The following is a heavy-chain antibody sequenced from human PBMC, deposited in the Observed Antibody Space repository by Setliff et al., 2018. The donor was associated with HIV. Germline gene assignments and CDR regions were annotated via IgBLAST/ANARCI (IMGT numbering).Heavy chain of an antibody. V-gene: IGHV3-23*01. Sequence: GGSLRLSCSASGFTFSAYAMAWVRQAPGKGLEWVSTIGAVGSPTFYAESVKGRFTISRDDSKNTVYLHMNSLKTEDTAVYYCIWSGSSGLYYFDHWGQGTLVTVSS. CDR1: GFTFSAYA. CDR2: IGAVGSPT. CDR3: IWSGSSGLYYFDH. J-gene: IGHJ4*02. D-gene: IGHD3-22*01.